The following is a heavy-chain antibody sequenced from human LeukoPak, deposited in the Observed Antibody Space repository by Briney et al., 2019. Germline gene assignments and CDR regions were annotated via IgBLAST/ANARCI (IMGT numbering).Heavy chain of an antibody. CDR2: INAGNGNT. Sequence: ASVKVSCKASGHTFTSYAMHWVRQAPGQRLEWMGWINAGNGNTKYSQKFQGRVTITRDTSASTAYMELSSLRSEDTAVYYCARGNIPNGSRLGYWGQGTLVTVSS. V-gene: IGHV1-3*01. D-gene: IGHD3-16*01. J-gene: IGHJ4*02. CDR1: GHTFTSYA. CDR3: ARGNIPNGSRLGY.